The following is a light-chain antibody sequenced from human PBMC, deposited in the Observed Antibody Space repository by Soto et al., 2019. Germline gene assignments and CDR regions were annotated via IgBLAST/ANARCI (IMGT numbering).Light chain of an antibody. Sequence: QSVLTQPASVSGSPGQSITISCTGTSSDVGDYNYVSSYQQHPGKAPKLLIYGVSNRPSGISSHFSGSKSGNTASLTISGLQAEDEADYYCSSYTSTNTLIFGGGTKLTVL. CDR1: SSDVGDYNY. CDR3: SSYTSTNTLI. V-gene: IGLV2-14*01. CDR2: GVS. J-gene: IGLJ2*01.